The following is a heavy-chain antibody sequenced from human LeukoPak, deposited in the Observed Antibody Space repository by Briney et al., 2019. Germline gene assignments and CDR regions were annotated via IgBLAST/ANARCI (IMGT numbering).Heavy chain of an antibody. V-gene: IGHV3-64D*06. CDR3: VRIFCSGGSCFYRDY. J-gene: IGHJ4*02. Sequence: SCKASGGTFSNYAMHWVRQAPGQGLEYVSAISDNGDRTYYADSVKGRFTISRDNSKNTLYLQMSSLRTEDTTVYYCVRIFCSGGSCFYRDYWGQGTLVTVSS. CDR1: GGTFSNYA. D-gene: IGHD2-15*01. CDR2: ISDNGDRT.